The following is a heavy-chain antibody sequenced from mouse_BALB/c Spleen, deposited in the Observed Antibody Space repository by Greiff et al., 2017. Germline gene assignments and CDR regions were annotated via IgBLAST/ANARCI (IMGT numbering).Heavy chain of an antibody. CDR3: ARDLLLPSAMGYAMDY. CDR1: GYSFTGYY. Sequence: LVKPGASVKISCKASGYSFTGYYMHWVKQSHGKSLEWIGYISCYNGATSYNQKFKGKATFTVDTSSSTAYMQFNSLTSEDSAVYYCARDLLLPSAMGYAMDYWGQGTSVTVSS. V-gene: IGHV1S34*01. D-gene: IGHD1-1*01. J-gene: IGHJ4*01. CDR2: ISCYNGAT.